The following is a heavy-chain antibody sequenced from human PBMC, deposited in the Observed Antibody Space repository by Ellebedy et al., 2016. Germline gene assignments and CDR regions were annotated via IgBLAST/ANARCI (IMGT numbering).Heavy chain of an antibody. D-gene: IGHD3-22*01. CDR2: IYYSGST. V-gene: IGHV4-61*08. J-gene: IGHJ3*02. Sequence: SETLSLXXTVSGGSISSGGYYWSWIRQHPGKGLEWIGYIYYSGSTNYNPSLKSRVTISVDTSKNQFSLKLSSVTAADTAVYYCASRYDSSESGAFDIWGQGTMVTVSS. CDR1: GGSISSGGYY. CDR3: ASRYDSSESGAFDI.